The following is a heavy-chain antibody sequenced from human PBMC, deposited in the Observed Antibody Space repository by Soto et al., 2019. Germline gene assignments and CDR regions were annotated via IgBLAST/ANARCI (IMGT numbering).Heavy chain of an antibody. Sequence: QITLKESGPTLVKPTQTLTLTCTFSGFSLSSTRMAVGWIRQPPGKALEWLALIYWDDDKRYSPFLKSRLTTPKDTSKNPVVHTMSNMDPVDTARYYCAHIVVAGLGYYFDYWGQGTMVNVSS. CDR1: GFSLSSTRMA. CDR3: AHIVVAGLGYYFDY. J-gene: IGHJ4*02. D-gene: IGHD6-19*01. CDR2: IYWDDDK. V-gene: IGHV2-5*02.